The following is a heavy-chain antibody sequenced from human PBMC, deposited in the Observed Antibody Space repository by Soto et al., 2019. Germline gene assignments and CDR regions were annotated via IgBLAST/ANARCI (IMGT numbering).Heavy chain of an antibody. CDR1: GYTLTELS. CDR3: ATARLDDYSNYAFYNWFDP. J-gene: IGHJ5*02. V-gene: IGHV1-24*01. CDR2: FDPEDGET. Sequence: ASVKVSCKVSGYTLTELSMHWVRQAPGKGLEWMGGFDPEDGETIYAQKFQGRVTMTEDTSTDTAYMELSSLRSEDTAVYYCATARLDDYSNYAFYNWFDPWGQGTLVTVSS. D-gene: IGHD4-4*01.